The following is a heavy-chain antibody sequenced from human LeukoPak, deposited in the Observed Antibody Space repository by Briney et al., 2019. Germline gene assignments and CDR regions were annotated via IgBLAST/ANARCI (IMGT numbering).Heavy chain of an antibody. V-gene: IGHV3-23*01. D-gene: IGHD3-22*01. CDR3: AKAPGWGFYDSSGYFWGND. CDR1: GFTFSSYA. Sequence: SGGSLRLSCAASGFTFSSYAMSWVRQAPGKGLEWVSAISGSGGSTYYADSVKGRFTISRDNSKNTLYLQINSLRAEDTAVYYCAKAPGWGFYDSSGYFWGNDWGQGTLVTVSS. CDR2: ISGSGGST. J-gene: IGHJ4*02.